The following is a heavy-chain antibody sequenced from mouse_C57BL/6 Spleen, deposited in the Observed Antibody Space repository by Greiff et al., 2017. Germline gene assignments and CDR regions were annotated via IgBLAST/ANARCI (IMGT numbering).Heavy chain of an antibody. J-gene: IGHJ3*01. CDR3: ARWDSNYVPFAY. V-gene: IGHV14-3*01. CDR1: GFNIKNTY. Sequence: EVKLVESVAELVRPGASVKLSCTASGFNIKNTYMHWVKQRHEKGLEWIGRFDPANGNTKYAPKFQGKATITAETSSNTAYLQLSSLTSEDTAIYYCARWDSNYVPFAYWGQGTLVTVSA. CDR2: FDPANGNT. D-gene: IGHD2-5*01.